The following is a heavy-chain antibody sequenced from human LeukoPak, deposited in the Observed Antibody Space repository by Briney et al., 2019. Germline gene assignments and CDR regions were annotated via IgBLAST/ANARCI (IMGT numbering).Heavy chain of an antibody. D-gene: IGHD3-22*01. CDR3: AKGYYYDRPYFDY. J-gene: IGHJ4*02. CDR1: GFTFSSYW. Sequence: GGSLRLSCAASGFTFSSYWMSWVRQAPGKGLEWVANIKQDGSEKYYVDSVKGRFTISRDNAKNSLYLQMNSLRAEDTAVYYCAKGYYYDRPYFDYWGQGTLVTVSS. V-gene: IGHV3-7*03. CDR2: IKQDGSEK.